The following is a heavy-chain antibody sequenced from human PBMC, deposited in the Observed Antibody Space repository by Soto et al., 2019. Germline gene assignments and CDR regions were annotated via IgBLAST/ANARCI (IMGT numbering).Heavy chain of an antibody. J-gene: IGHJ4*02. Sequence: PSETLSLTCTVSGGTISSWYWSWIRQPPGKGLEWIGYIYYSGSTNCNPSLKSRVTISVDTSKNQFSLKLSSVTAADTAVYYCARRYGSAIDYWRQGTLVTVSS. CDR1: GGTISSWY. V-gene: IGHV4-59*08. CDR3: ARRYGSAIDY. D-gene: IGHD1-26*01. CDR2: IYYSGST.